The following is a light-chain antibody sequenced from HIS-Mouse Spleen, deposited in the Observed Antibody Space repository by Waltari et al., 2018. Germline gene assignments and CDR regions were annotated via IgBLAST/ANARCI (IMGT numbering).Light chain of an antibody. CDR1: SSDVGSYTL. Sequence: QSALTQPASVSGSPGQSITISCTGPSSDVGSYTLVSWYQQHPGKAPKLMIYEGSKRPSGVSNRFSGSKSGNTASLTISGLQAEDEADYYCCSYAGSSPLYVFGTGTKVTVL. CDR3: CSYAGSSPLYV. J-gene: IGLJ1*01. V-gene: IGLV2-23*01. CDR2: EGS.